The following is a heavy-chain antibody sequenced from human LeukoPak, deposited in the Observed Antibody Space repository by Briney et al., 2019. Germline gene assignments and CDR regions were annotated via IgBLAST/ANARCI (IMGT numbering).Heavy chain of an antibody. CDR2: ISNGGSSK. Sequence: GGSLRLSCAASGFTFSGYAMHWVRQAPGKGLEWVALISNGGSSKYYADSVKGRFTISRDTSQNTLYLQMNSLRAEDTAVYYCARVGAPYTTTYQVNYWGQGTLVTVSS. D-gene: IGHD2/OR15-2a*01. V-gene: IGHV3-30-3*01. CDR1: GFTFSGYA. J-gene: IGHJ4*02. CDR3: ARVGAPYTTTYQVNY.